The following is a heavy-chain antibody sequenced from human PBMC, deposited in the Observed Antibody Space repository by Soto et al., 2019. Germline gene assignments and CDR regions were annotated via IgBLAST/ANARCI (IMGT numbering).Heavy chain of an antibody. CDR3: SNGGPPTTVTSSYWYFDL. CDR2: ISGSGGST. V-gene: IGHV3-23*01. J-gene: IGHJ2*01. CDR1: GFTFSSYA. D-gene: IGHD4-17*01. Sequence: GGSLRLSCAASGFTFSSYAMSWVRQAPGKGLEWVSAISGSGGSTYYADSVKGRFTISRDNSKNTLYLQMNSLRAEDTAVYYCSNGGPPTTVTSSYWYFDLWGRGTLVTVSS.